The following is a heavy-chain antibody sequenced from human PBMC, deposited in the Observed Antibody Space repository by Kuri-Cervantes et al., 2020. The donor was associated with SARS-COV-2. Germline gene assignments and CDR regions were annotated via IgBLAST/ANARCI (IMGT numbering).Heavy chain of an antibody. CDR1: GFTFNNYG. V-gene: IGHV3-30*02. CDR2: VRYDGGEK. J-gene: IGHJ5*02. CDR3: ARDLDGDWWFDP. Sequence: GGSLRLSCAASGFTFNNYGMHWVRQAPGKGLEWVAFVRYDGGEKHYADSVKGRFTISRDNAKNSLYLQMNSLRAEDTAVYYCARDLDGDWWFDPWGQGTLVTVSS. D-gene: IGHD4-17*01.